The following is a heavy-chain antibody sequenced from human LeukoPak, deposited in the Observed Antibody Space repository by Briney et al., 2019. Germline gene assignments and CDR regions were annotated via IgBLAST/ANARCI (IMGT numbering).Heavy chain of an antibody. V-gene: IGHV1-18*01. CDR2: IGTYGGDT. Sequence: ASVKVSCKATSRISWVRQAPGQGLEWMGWIGTYGGDTYYAQKFQGRITVTKDKSTSTVYMELRNLRSDDTAVYYCARDLWNFYDDSGYNRDFDSWGQGTLVTVSS. J-gene: IGHJ5*01. CDR1: TSR. D-gene: IGHD3-22*01. CDR3: ARDLWNFYDDSGYNRDFDS.